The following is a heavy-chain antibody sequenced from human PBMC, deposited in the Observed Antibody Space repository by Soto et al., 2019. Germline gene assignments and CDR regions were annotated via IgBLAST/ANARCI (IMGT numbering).Heavy chain of an antibody. CDR3: AKGGYYDTTGLNWFDP. J-gene: IGHJ5*02. Sequence: QVQLVESGGGVVQPGRSLRLSCAASGFTFSTYAMHWVRQAPGKGLEWVAAISYDGNNEYYADSVKGRFTISRDNSKNTLFRQMNSLRAEGTAVYYCAKGGYYDTTGLNWFDPWGQGTLVTVSS. CDR2: ISYDGNNE. CDR1: GFTFSTYA. D-gene: IGHD3-16*01. V-gene: IGHV3-30*04.